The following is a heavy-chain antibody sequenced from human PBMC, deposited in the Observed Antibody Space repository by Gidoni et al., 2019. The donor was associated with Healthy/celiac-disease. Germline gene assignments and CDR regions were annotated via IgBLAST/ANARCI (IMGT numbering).Heavy chain of an antibody. CDR3: ARGYGDYGRGDYFDY. D-gene: IGHD4-17*01. J-gene: IGHJ4*02. Sequence: EVQLVQSGAAVKKPGASLRISCKGSGYSFTSYWISWVRQMPGKGLEWMGRIDPSDSYTNYSPSFQGHVTISADKSISTAYLQWSSLKASDTAMYYCARGYGDYGRGDYFDYWGQGTLVTVSS. CDR1: GYSFTSYW. CDR2: IDPSDSYT. V-gene: IGHV5-10-1*03.